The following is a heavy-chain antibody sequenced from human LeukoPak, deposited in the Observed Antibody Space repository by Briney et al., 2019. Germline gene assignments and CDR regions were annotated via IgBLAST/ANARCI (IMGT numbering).Heavy chain of an antibody. CDR1: GFTFSTYA. J-gene: IGHJ4*02. D-gene: IGHD3-10*01. CDR2: ITGSGGST. CDR3: ARDIGMMGIISH. Sequence: GGSLRLSCAASGFTFSTYAMSWVRQAPGKGLEWVSVITGSGGSTNYADSVKGRFTISRDNYKNTLFLQMNSLRAEDTAVYYCARDIGMMGIISHWGQGTLVTVSS. V-gene: IGHV3-23*01.